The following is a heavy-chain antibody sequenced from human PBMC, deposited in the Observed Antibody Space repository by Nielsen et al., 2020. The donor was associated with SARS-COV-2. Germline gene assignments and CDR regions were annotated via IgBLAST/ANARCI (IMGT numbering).Heavy chain of an antibody. D-gene: IGHD2-15*01. V-gene: IGHV3-30*03. J-gene: IGHJ4*02. CDR2: ISYDGSNK. Sequence: GESLKISCAASGFTFSSYGMHWVRQAPGKGLEWVAVISYDGSNKYYADSVKGRFTISRDNSKNTLYLHMNSLRAEDTAVYYCARDYYCYGGTCYLPPKYYFDYWGQGTLVTVSS. CDR3: ARDYYCYGGTCYLPPKYYFDY. CDR1: GFTFSSYG.